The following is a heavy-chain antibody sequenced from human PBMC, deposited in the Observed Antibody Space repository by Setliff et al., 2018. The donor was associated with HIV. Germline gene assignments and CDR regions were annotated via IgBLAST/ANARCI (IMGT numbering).Heavy chain of an antibody. D-gene: IGHD5-12*01. CDR3: ARGPLYGYDRGYFDY. J-gene: IGHJ4*02. Sequence: SETLSLTCTVSGGSISSSSYYWGWIRQPPGKGLEWIGSIYYSGSTYYNPSLKSRVTISVDTSKNQFSLKLRSDDTALYYCARGPLYGYDRGYFDYWGQGTLVTVSS. CDR2: IYYSGST. V-gene: IGHV4-39*07. CDR1: GGSISSSSYY.